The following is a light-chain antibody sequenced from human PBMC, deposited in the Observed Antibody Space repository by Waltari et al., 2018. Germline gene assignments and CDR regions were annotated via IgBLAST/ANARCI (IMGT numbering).Light chain of an antibody. CDR2: AAS. CDR1: QRVSTY. J-gene: IGKJ1*01. Sequence: AIRMTQSPSSLSASTGDRVTITCPASQRVSTYLAWYQQKPGKAQKLLIYAASTLQRGVPLRFSGSGSGTDFTLSISCLQSEDFATYYCQQYYDYQRSFGQGTKVEIK. CDR3: QQYYDYQRS. V-gene: IGKV1-8*01.